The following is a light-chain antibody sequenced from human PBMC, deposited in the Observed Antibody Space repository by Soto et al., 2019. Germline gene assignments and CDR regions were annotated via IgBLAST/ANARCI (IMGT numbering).Light chain of an antibody. CDR1: SANIGSNY. CDR2: SNN. Sequence: QAVVTQPPSASETPGQRVTISCSGSSANIGSNYVYWYQQVPGTAPKLLIYSNNQRPSGVPDRFSASKSGTSASLAISGLRSEDEAAYYCATWDDSLNNPVFGGGTKVTVL. V-gene: IGLV1-47*02. J-gene: IGLJ3*02. CDR3: ATWDDSLNNPV.